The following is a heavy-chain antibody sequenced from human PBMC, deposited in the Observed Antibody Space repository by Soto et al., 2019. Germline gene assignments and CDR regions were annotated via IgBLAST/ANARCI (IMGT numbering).Heavy chain of an antibody. Sequence: WASVKVSCEASGYTFTGYYIHWVRQAPGEGLEWMGWINPNSGGTNYAQKFQGRVTMTRDTSISTAYMELSRLRSDDTAVYYCARPILRFLEWLPNYYYYGIDVWGKRSTVKVS. CDR1: GYTFTGYY. CDR2: INPNSGGT. D-gene: IGHD3-3*01. CDR3: ARPILRFLEWLPNYYYYGIDV. J-gene: IGHJ6*04. V-gene: IGHV1-2*02.